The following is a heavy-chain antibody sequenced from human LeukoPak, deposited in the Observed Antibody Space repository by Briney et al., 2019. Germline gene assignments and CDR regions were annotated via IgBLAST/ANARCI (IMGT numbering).Heavy chain of an antibody. D-gene: IGHD6-19*01. CDR2: ISYDGGNI. J-gene: IGHJ4*02. Sequence: GGSLRLSCAPSGFTFYNYAMHWVRQAPGKGLEWVALISYDGGNIYYADSVQGRFTISRDNSKNTLYLQMNSLRPEDTAVYYCARVPLFCSGWSQSNFDYWGQGTLVTVSS. CDR3: ARVPLFCSGWSQSNFDY. CDR1: GFTFYNYA. V-gene: IGHV3-30*04.